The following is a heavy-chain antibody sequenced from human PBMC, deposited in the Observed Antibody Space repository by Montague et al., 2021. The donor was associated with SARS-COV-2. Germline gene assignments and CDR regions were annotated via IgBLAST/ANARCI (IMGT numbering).Heavy chain of an antibody. D-gene: IGHD6-13*01. CDR3: ARDAGIAATGLNWFDP. CDR1: GGSISSGSYF. CDR2: IYTSGST. J-gene: IGHJ5*02. Sequence: TLSLTCTVSGGSISSGSYFWSWIRQPAGKGLEWIGRIYTSGSTNYNPSLKSRVTISVDTPKSQFSLKLSSVTAADTAVYYCARDAGIAATGLNWFDPWGQGTLVTVSS. V-gene: IGHV4-61*02.